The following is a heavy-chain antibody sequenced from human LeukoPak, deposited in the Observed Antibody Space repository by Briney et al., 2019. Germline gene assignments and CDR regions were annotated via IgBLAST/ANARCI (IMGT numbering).Heavy chain of an antibody. CDR2: ITGSGALT. J-gene: IGHJ4*02. D-gene: IGHD3-10*01. Sequence: GGSLRLSCAASGFTLSNYAMTWVRQAPGKGLEWVSSITGSGALTYYADSVKGRFTISKDNAMDTLFLQMNSLRADDTAVYYCAKDRVDGSGSQFDSWGQGSLVTVSS. CDR3: AKDRVDGSGSQFDS. V-gene: IGHV3-23*01. CDR1: GFTLSNYA.